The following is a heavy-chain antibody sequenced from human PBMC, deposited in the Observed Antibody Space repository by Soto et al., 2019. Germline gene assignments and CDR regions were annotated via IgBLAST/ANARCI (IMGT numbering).Heavy chain of an antibody. CDR3: APLSVSLSGPYGIRV. Sequence: LSLTCSVSGYSVTSSDYYWAWIRQPPGKGLEWIGSMFYSGLTYYNPSLKSRVTLSVDTSKNQFSVRLNSVTAADTAVYYCAPLSVSLSGPYGIRVWGQGTTVTVSS. CDR2: MFYSGLT. D-gene: IGHD2-15*01. J-gene: IGHJ6*02. CDR1: GYSVTSSDYY. V-gene: IGHV4-39*01.